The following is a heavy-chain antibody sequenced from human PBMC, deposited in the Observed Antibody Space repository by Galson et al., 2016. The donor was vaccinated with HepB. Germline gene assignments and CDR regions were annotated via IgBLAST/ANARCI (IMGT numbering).Heavy chain of an antibody. CDR3: AKDQTRRGPTTFDN. CDR1: GFTFRPYW. D-gene: IGHD1-26*01. V-gene: IGHV3-74*03. Sequence: SLRLSCAASGFTFRPYWMHWVRQSPGMGLVWVSRISSDGLTITYADSVKGRFTISRDNGRNTLYLQMNSLRAEDTGVYYCAKDQTRRGPTTFDNWGQGTLVTVSS. CDR2: ISSDGLTI. J-gene: IGHJ4*02.